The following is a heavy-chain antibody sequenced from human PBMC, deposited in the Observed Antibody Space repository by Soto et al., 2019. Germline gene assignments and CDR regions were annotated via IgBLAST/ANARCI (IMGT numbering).Heavy chain of an antibody. CDR1: GGSFSGYY. V-gene: IGHV4-34*01. J-gene: IGHJ4*02. CDR3: ARNRGSSDFDS. Sequence: SETLSLTCAVYGGSFSGYYWSWIRQPPGKGLEWIGEIYHSGRTNYNPSLKSRVTISVDKSKKQFSLKLSSVTAADTAVYYCARNRGSSDFDSWGPGTLVTVSS. D-gene: IGHD6-13*01. CDR2: IYHSGRT.